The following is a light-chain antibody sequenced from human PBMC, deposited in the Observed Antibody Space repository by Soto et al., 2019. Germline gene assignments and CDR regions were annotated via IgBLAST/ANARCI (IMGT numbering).Light chain of an antibody. CDR1: QSISSY. J-gene: IGKJ1*01. CDR2: GAS. CDR3: QQYDSSPRT. V-gene: IGKV3-20*01. Sequence: EVVLTQSPDTLSLPPGERATLSCRASQSISSYLAWYQQKPGQAPRLLIYGASNRATGIPDRFSGSGSGTDFILTISRLEPEDLAVYYCQQYDSSPRTFGQGTKVDI.